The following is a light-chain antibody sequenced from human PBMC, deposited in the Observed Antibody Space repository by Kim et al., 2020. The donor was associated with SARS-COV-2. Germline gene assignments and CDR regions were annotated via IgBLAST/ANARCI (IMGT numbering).Light chain of an antibody. CDR2: STN. V-gene: IGLV8-61*01. J-gene: IGLJ3*02. Sequence: QTVVTQEPSLSVSPGGTVTLTCGLSSGSVSAGHYPTWSQQTPGHLPRTLIYSTNTRSSGVPDRFSGSILGNKAALTITGAQADDESHYFCMLYLGNGVSVFGGGTQLTVL. CDR3: MLYLGNGVSV. CDR1: SGSVSAGHY.